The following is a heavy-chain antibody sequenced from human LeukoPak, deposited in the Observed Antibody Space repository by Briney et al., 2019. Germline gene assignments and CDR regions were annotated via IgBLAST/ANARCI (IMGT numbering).Heavy chain of an antibody. V-gene: IGHV5-51*01. CDR2: IYPGDSDT. J-gene: IGHJ4*02. Sequence: GKSLKISCKGSGYSFTSYWIGWVRQMPGKGLEWMGIIYPGDSDTRYSPSFQGQVTISADKSISTAYLQWSSLKASDTAMYYCARGGYSYGLITYFDYWGQGTLVTVSS. CDR1: GYSFTSYW. D-gene: IGHD5-18*01. CDR3: ARGGYSYGLITYFDY.